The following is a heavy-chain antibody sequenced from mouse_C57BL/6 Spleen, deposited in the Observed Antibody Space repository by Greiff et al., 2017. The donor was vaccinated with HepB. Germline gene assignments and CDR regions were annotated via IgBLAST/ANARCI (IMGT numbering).Heavy chain of an antibody. CDR2: INPYNGGT. Sequence: EVQLQQSGPVLVKPGASVKMSCKASGYTFTDYYMNWVKQSHGKSLEWIGVINPYNGGTSYNQKFKGKATLTVDKSSSTAYMELNSLTSEDSAVYYCSYGGSYEDAMDYWGQGTSVTVSS. CDR1: GYTFTDYY. D-gene: IGHD1-1*01. CDR3: SYGGSYEDAMDY. V-gene: IGHV1-19*01. J-gene: IGHJ4*01.